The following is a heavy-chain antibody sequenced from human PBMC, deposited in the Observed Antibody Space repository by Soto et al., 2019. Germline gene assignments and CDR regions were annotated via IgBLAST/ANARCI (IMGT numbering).Heavy chain of an antibody. D-gene: IGHD3-10*01. V-gene: IGHV3-21*01. J-gene: IGHJ4*02. CDR2: ISSSSSYI. Sequence: GARRLSSAASVFTFSSYSMNFVRQAPGKGLEWVSSISSSSSYIYYADSVKGLFTISRDNAKNSLYLQMNSLRAEDTAVYYCARDTRRGIDYWGQGTLVTVPS. CDR3: ARDTRRGIDY. CDR1: VFTFSSYS.